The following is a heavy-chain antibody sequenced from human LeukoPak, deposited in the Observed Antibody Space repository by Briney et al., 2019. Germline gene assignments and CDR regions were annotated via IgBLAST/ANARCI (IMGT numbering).Heavy chain of an antibody. CDR2: INPNSGGT. CDR1: GYTFTGYY. D-gene: IGHD6-19*01. V-gene: IGHV1-2*04. Sequence: GASVKVSCKASGYTFTGYYMHWVRQAPGQGLEWMGWINPNSGGTNYAQKFQGWVTMTRDTSIGTAYMELSRLRSDDTAVYYCARSARLTVHSSGWYIWGYWGQGTLVTVSS. J-gene: IGHJ4*02. CDR3: ARSARLTVHSSGWYIWGY.